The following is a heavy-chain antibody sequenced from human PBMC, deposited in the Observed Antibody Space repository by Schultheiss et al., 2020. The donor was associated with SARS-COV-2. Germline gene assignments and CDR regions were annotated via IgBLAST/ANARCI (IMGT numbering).Heavy chain of an antibody. CDR1: GGSISSGGYY. D-gene: IGHD1-26*01. CDR2: IYYSGST. Sequence: SETLSLTCTVSGGSISSGGYYWSWIRQHPGKGLEWMGYIYYSGSTYYTPSLKSLVSISLDTSKNQFSLKLTSVTAADTAIYYCARGWFPEATSFAFDSWGRGTLVTVSS. J-gene: IGHJ4*02. V-gene: IGHV4-31*01. CDR3: ARGWFPEATSFAFDS.